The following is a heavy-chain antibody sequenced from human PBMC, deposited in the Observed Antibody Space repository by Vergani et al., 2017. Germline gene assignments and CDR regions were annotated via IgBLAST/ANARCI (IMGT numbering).Heavy chain of an antibody. V-gene: IGHV3-30-3*01. D-gene: IGHD1-14*01. CDR3: ARVNLIQPPSYYFDY. CDR1: GFTFSSYA. CDR2: ISYDGSNK. Sequence: QVQLVESGGGVVQPGRSLRLSCAASGFTFSSYAMHWVRQAPGKGLEWVAVISYDGSNKYYADSVKGRFTISRDNSKNTLYLQMNSLRAEDTAVYYCARVNLIQPPSYYFDYWGQGTLVTVSS. J-gene: IGHJ4*02.